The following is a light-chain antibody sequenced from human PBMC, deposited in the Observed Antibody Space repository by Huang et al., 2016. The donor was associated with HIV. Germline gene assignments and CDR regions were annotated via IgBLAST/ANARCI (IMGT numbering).Light chain of an antibody. CDR2: AAS. CDR1: RSISNY. CDR3: QQSYSTLWT. Sequence: DIQMTQSPSSLSASVGDRVIITCRASRSISNYLNWYRQKPGKAPELLIYAASSLQSGVPSRCSGSGSGTDFTLTIISLQPEDFAIYHCQQSYSTLWTFGQGTKVEIK. V-gene: IGKV1-39*01. J-gene: IGKJ1*01.